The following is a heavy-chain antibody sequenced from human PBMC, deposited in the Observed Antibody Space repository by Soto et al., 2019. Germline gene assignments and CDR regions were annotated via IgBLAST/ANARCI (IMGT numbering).Heavy chain of an antibody. CDR1: GFTFSSYS. J-gene: IGHJ4*02. Sequence: EVQLVEYGGGLVKPGGSLRLSCAASGFTFSSYSMNWVRKAPGTGLEWVSYISSSSSYIYYADSVKGRFTIARDNAKKSVYVQMNGLSAEDTAVYDCARAPYRDYSFDYWGQGTLVTVSS. CDR2: ISSSSSYI. CDR3: ARAPYRDYSFDY. V-gene: IGHV3-21*01.